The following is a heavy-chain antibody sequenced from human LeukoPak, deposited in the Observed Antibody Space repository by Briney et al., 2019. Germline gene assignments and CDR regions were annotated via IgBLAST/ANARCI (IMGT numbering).Heavy chain of an antibody. CDR2: MNPYNGNT. V-gene: IGHV1-8*01. CDR3: ARAAVNLHPNHYYYMDV. Sequence: ASVKVSCKASGYTFTSYDINWVRHATGQGLEWMGWMNPYNGNTGYAQKFEGRVIMTRDTSTSTAYLELSSLTSEDTAVYYCARAAVNLHPNHYYYMDVWGKGTTVTVSS. CDR1: GYTFTSYD. J-gene: IGHJ6*03.